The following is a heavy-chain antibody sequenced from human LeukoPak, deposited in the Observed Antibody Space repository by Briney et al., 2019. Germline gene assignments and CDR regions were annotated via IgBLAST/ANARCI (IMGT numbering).Heavy chain of an antibody. CDR2: INPNSGGT. V-gene: IGHV1-2*02. J-gene: IGHJ3*02. CDR1: GYTFTGYY. Sequence: GASVKVSCKASGYTFTGYYMHWVRQAPGQGLEWMGGINPNSGGTNYAQKFQGRVTMTRDTSISTAYMELSRLRSDDTAVYYCARDEVLPHTMIVVEGCFDIWGQGTMVTVSS. CDR3: ARDEVLPHTMIVVEGCFDI. D-gene: IGHD3-22*01.